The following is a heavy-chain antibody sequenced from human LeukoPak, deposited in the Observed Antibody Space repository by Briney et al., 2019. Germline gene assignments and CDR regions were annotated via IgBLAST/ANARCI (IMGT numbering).Heavy chain of an antibody. CDR1: GFTFDDYG. CDR3: ARVLSIVVVPAAIDYFDY. CDR2: INWNGGST. J-gene: IGHJ4*02. D-gene: IGHD2-2*01. V-gene: IGHV3-20*04. Sequence: PGGSLRLSCAASGFTFDDYGMRWVRQAPGKGLEWVSGINWNGGSTGYADSVKGRFTISRDNAKNSLYLQMNSLRAEDTALYYCARVLSIVVVPAAIDYFDYWGQGTLVTVSS.